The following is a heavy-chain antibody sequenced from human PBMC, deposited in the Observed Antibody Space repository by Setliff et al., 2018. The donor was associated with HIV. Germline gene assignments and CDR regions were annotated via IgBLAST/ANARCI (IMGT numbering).Heavy chain of an antibody. CDR1: GGSIRIYY. V-gene: IGHV4-4*07. CDR3: ARDLSGYSYGSYYYYMDV. J-gene: IGHJ6*03. CDR2: IHTSGNT. D-gene: IGHD5-18*01. Sequence: SETLSLTCTVSGGSIRIYYWNWIRQPAGKGLEWIGRIHTSGNTNYNPSLKSRVTMSVDTSKNHFSLKLSSVTAADMAVYYCARDLSGYSYGSYYYYMDVWGKGTTVTVSS.